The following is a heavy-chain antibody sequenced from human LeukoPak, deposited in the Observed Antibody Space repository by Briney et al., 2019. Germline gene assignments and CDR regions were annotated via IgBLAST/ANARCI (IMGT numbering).Heavy chain of an antibody. J-gene: IGHJ6*02. Sequence: PSETLSLTCTVSGGSISGTSHYWGWVRQSPGKGLDWIESIYYTGSTYYNPSLKSRVTISVDTSKNQFSLEVSSVTAADTAVYYCARVWASPYYYYYGMDVWGQGTTVTVSS. CDR1: GGSISGTSHY. D-gene: IGHD1-14*01. CDR3: ARVWASPYYYYYGMDV. CDR2: IYYTGST. V-gene: IGHV4-39*07.